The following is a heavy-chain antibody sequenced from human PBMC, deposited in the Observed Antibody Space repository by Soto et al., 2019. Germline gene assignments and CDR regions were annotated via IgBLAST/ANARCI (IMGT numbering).Heavy chain of an antibody. D-gene: IGHD2-2*01. CDR2: MYTTGIT. V-gene: IGHV4-4*07. J-gene: IGHJ4*02. CDR1: GDPVRGNY. Sequence: SANLSLIRTVSGDPVRGNYWHWIRQPAGKGLKWIGRMYTTGITNYSPSLKSRVTMSVDTSKNQFSLKLTSVTAADTAVYYCARDDKGVSAAMLYSGQGTLVTVS. CDR3: ARDDKGVSAAMLY.